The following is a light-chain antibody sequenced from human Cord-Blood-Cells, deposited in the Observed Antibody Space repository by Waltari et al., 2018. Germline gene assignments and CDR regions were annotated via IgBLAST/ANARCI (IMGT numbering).Light chain of an antibody. CDR3: QAWDSSTVV. CDR1: KLGDKY. V-gene: IGLV3-1*01. CDR2: QDS. J-gene: IGLJ2*01. Sequence: SYELTQPPSVSVSPGQTASITCSGDKLGDKYACWYQQKPGQSPGLVIYQDSKRPSGIPERFSGSNSGNTATLTISGTQARDEADYYCQAWDSSTVVFGGGTKLTVL.